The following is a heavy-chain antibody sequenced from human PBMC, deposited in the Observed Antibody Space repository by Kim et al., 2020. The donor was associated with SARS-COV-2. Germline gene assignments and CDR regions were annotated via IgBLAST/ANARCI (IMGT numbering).Heavy chain of an antibody. V-gene: IGHV3-30*04. CDR2: ISYDGSNK. J-gene: IGHJ4*02. Sequence: GGSLRLSCAASGFTFSSYAMHWVRQAPGKGLEWVAVISYDGSNKYYADSVKGRFTISRDNSKNTLYLQMNSLRAEDTAVYYCARDLYVWGSYRYTGGYWGQGTLVTGSS. D-gene: IGHD3-16*02. CDR3: ARDLYVWGSYRYTGGY. CDR1: GFTFSSYA.